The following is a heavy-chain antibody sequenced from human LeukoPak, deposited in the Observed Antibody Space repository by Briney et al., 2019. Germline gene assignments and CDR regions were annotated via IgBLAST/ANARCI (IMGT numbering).Heavy chain of an antibody. CDR3: ARDGRYCSSTSCYENWFDP. Sequence: GGSLRLSCAASGFTFSIYAMNWVRQAPGKGLEWVSGISGSGGSTYYADSVKGRFTISRDNAKNSLYLQMNSLRAEDTAVYYCARDGRYCSSTSCYENWFDPWGQGTLVTVSS. D-gene: IGHD2-2*01. CDR1: GFTFSIYA. V-gene: IGHV3-23*01. CDR2: ISGSGGST. J-gene: IGHJ5*02.